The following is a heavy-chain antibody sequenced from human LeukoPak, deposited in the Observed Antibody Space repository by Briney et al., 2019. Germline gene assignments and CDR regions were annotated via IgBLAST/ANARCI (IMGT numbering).Heavy chain of an antibody. V-gene: IGHV3-23*01. CDR2: ISGSGGST. D-gene: IGHD3-10*01. CDR3: VSDWFGELLYNWFDP. J-gene: IGHJ5*02. CDR1: GFTFSSYA. Sequence: GGSLRLSCAASGFTFSSYAMSWVRQAPGKGLEWVSAISGSGGSTYYADSVKGRFTISRDNSKNTLYLQMNSLRAEDTAVYYCVSDWFGELLYNWFDPWGQGTLVTVSS.